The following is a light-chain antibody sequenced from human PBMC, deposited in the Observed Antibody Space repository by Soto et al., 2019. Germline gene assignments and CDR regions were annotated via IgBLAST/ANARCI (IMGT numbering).Light chain of an antibody. V-gene: IGLV2-14*01. CDR1: SSDLGGLNY. Sequence: QSALTQPASVSGSPGQSITIPCSGRSSDLGGLNYVSWYQQHPGKVPKLIIYKVDNRPSGISDRFSAAKSGNTASLTISGLQAEDEAHYSCSSDTTFPSPQWLFAGGTKLTVL. J-gene: IGLJ3*02. CDR3: SSDTTFPSPQWL. CDR2: KVD.